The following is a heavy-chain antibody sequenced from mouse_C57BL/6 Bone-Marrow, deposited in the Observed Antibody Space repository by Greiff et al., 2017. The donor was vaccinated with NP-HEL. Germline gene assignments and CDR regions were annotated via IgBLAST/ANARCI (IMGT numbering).Heavy chain of an antibody. V-gene: IGHV1-80*01. CDR3: ARWDSNYAMDY. CDR1: GYAFSSYW. D-gene: IGHD2-5*01. Sequence: QVQLQQSGAELVKPGASVKISCKASGYAFSSYWMNRVKQRPGKGLEWIGQIYPGDGDTNYNGKFKGKATLTADKSSSTAYMQLSSLTSEDSAVYFCARWDSNYAMDYWGQGTSVTVSS. CDR2: IYPGDGDT. J-gene: IGHJ4*01.